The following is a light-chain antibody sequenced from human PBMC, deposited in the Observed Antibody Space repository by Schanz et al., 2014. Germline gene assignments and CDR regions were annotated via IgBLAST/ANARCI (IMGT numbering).Light chain of an antibody. CDR1: QRVDSSY. Sequence: EIVLTQSPDTLSLSPGERATLSCRASQRVDSSYLAWYRQKPGQAPRLLIYGASTRATGIPARFSGSGSGTEFTLTISRLEPEDFAVYYCQQYGSSPFGGGTKVEIK. V-gene: IGKV3-20*01. CDR3: QQYGSSP. CDR2: GAS. J-gene: IGKJ4*01.